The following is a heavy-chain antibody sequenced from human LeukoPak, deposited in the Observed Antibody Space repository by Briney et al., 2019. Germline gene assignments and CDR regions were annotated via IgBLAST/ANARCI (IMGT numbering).Heavy chain of an antibody. CDR2: IYTSGST. J-gene: IGHJ5*02. CDR1: GGSISSSSYY. D-gene: IGHD3-16*01. V-gene: IGHV4-61*02. CDR3: ARVGERMGFDP. Sequence: PSETLSLTCTVSGGSISSSSYYWGWIRQPAGKGLEWIGRIYTSGSTNYNPSLKSRVTMSVDTSKNQFSLKLSSVTAADTAVYYCARVGERMGFDPWGQGTLVTVSS.